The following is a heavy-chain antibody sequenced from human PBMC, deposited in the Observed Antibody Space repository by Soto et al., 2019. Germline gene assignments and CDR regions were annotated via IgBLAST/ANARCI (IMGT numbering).Heavy chain of an antibody. J-gene: IGHJ6*02. CDR2: IYYSGST. CDR3: ARHGRYSSTAYYYYGMDV. V-gene: IGHV4-39*01. CDR1: GSSISSSSYY. D-gene: IGHD6-13*01. Sequence: SETLSLTCTVSGSSISSSSYYWGWIRQPPGKGLEWLGSIYYSGSTYYNPSLKSRVTIFVDTSQNQFSLKLSAVTAADTAVYYCARHGRYSSTAYYYYGMDVWGQGTTVTVSS.